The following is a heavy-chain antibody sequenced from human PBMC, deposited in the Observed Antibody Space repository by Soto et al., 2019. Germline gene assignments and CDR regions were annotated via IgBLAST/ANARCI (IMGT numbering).Heavy chain of an antibody. CDR2: IRNKANSYTT. J-gene: IGHJ4*02. Sequence: GGSLRLSCAASGFTFSDSYMCWVRQAPGKGLEWVGRIRNKANSYTTEYAASVKGRFTISRDDSKNSLSLQMNSLKSEDTAVYYCVTGNRALDNWGQGTMVTVSS. CDR3: VTGNRALDN. D-gene: IGHD4-4*01. CDR1: GFTFSDSY. V-gene: IGHV3-72*01.